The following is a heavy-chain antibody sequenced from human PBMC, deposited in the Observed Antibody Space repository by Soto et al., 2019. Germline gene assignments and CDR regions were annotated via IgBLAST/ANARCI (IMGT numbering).Heavy chain of an antibody. D-gene: IGHD3-10*01. CDR3: AKDLEWFGEFYMDV. CDR1: GFTFSSYA. J-gene: IGHJ6*03. V-gene: IGHV3-23*01. Sequence: GGSLRLSCAASGFTFSSYAMSWVRQAPGKGLEWVSAISGSGGSTYYADSVKGRFTISRDNSKNTLYLQMNSLRAEDTAVYYCAKDLEWFGEFYMDVWGKGTTVTVSS. CDR2: ISGSGGST.